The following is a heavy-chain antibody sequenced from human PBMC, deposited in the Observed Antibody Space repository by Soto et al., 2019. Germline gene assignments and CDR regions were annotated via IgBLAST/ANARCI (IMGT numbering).Heavy chain of an antibody. CDR2: ISYDGSNK. Sequence: QVQLVESGGGVVQPGRSLRLSCAASGFTFSSYGMHWVRQAPGKGLEWVAVISYDGSNKYYADSVKGRFTISRDNSKNTLYLQMNSLRAEDTAVYYCAKDRANGTMIVSAFDIWGQGTMVTVSS. J-gene: IGHJ3*02. CDR1: GFTFSSYG. CDR3: AKDRANGTMIVSAFDI. V-gene: IGHV3-30*18. D-gene: IGHD3-22*01.